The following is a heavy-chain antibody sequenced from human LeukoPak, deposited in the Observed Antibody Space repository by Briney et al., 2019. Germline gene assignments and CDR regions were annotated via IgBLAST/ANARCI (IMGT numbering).Heavy chain of an antibody. V-gene: IGHV1-58*01. CDR3: AAESIRYFDWLLYSPYYYGMDV. CDR1: GFTFTSSA. Sequence: SVKVSCKASGFTFTSSAVQWVRQARGQRLECIGWIVVGSGNTNYAQKFQERVTITRDMSTSTAYMELSSLRSEDTAVYYCAAESIRYFDWLLYSPYYYGMDVWGKGTTVTVSS. J-gene: IGHJ6*04. D-gene: IGHD3-9*01. CDR2: IVVGSGNT.